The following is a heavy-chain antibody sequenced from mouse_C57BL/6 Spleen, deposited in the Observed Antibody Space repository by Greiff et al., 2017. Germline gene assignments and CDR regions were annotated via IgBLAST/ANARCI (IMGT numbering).Heavy chain of an antibody. CDR3: TRGYDYGNYFDY. Sequence: EVHLVESGEGLVKPGGSLKLSCAASGFTFSSYAMSWVRQTPEKRLEWVAYISSGGDYIYYADTVKGRFTISRDNARNTLYLQMSSLKSEDTAMYYCTRGYDYGNYFDYWGQGTTLTVSS. D-gene: IGHD2-4*01. CDR1: GFTFSSYA. J-gene: IGHJ2*01. V-gene: IGHV5-9-1*02. CDR2: ISSGGDYI.